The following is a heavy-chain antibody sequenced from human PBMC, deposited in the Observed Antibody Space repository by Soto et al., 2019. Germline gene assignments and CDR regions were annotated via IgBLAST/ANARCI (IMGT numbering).Heavy chain of an antibody. Sequence: GGSRRRSCAASGFTFNVYVMHWGRQAPDKGLEWVALISYDGSNQYYADSVKGRFTISRDNSKNTLFLQMNSLRADDTAVYYCAKDQASGQGSFDSWGQGTLVTVSS. CDR1: GFTFNVYV. V-gene: IGHV3-30*18. J-gene: IGHJ4*02. CDR3: AKDQASGQGSFDS. CDR2: ISYDGSNQ.